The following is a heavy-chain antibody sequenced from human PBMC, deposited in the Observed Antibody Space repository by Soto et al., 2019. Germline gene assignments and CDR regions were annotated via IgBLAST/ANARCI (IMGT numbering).Heavy chain of an antibody. CDR2: VHHSVST. CDR3: ARDTSSTSLRAEYFQF. J-gene: IGHJ4*02. Sequence: SETLSLTCTVSGGSISSSSYYWGWLRQPPGKGLEWIGSVHHSVSTYYNPSLKGRVTISMDTSKNQFSLRLTSVTAADTAVYYCARDTSSTSLRAEYFQFWGQGTLVTVSS. V-gene: IGHV4-39*02. D-gene: IGHD3-9*01. CDR1: GGSISSSSYY.